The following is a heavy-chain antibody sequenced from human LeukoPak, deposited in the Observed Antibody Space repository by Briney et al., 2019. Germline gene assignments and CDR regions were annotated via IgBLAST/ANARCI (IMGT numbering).Heavy chain of an antibody. CDR1: GFTFSSYA. Sequence: PGGSLRLSCAASGFTFSSYAMSWVRQAPGKGLEWVSAISGSGGSTYYADSVKGRFTISRDNSKNTLYLRMNSLRAEDTAVYYCAKDHYDFWSGYYNYYYGMDVWGQGTTVTVSS. J-gene: IGHJ6*02. CDR2: ISGSGGST. CDR3: AKDHYDFWSGYYNYYYGMDV. D-gene: IGHD3-3*01. V-gene: IGHV3-23*01.